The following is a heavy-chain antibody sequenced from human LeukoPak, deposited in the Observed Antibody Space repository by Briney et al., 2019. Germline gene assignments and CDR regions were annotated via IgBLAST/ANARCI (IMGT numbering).Heavy chain of an antibody. D-gene: IGHD2-8*01. V-gene: IGHV3-30-3*01. CDR1: GFTFSSYA. J-gene: IGHJ4*02. CDR3: AKEGGYCTNGVCSYYFDY. CDR2: ISYDGSNK. Sequence: GRSLRLSCAASGFTFSSYAMHWVRQAPGKGLEWVAVISYDGSNKYYADSVKGRFTISRDNSKNTLYLQMNSLRAEDTAVYYCAKEGGYCTNGVCSYYFDYWGQGTLVTVSS.